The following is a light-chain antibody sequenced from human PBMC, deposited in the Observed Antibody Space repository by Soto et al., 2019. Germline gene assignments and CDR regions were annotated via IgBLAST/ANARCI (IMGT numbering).Light chain of an antibody. CDR3: QQYNNWPRGM. CDR1: QSVSSN. Sequence: EILMTQSPATLSVSPGERATRSCRASQSVSSNLAWYQQKPGQAPRLLIYGASTRATGIPARFSGSGSGTEFTLTISSLQSEDFAVYYCQQYNNWPRGMFGQGTKVDIK. V-gene: IGKV3-15*01. J-gene: IGKJ1*01. CDR2: GAS.